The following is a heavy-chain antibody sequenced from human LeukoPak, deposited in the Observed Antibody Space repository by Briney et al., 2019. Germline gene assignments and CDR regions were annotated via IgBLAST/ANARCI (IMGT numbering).Heavy chain of an antibody. J-gene: IGHJ4*02. V-gene: IGHV3-30*03. D-gene: IGHD6-19*01. CDR3: ASSGVFPHNPLDY. Sequence: GGSLRLSCAASGFTFSSYGMHWVRQAPGKGLEWVAVISYDGSNKYYADSVKGRFTISRDNSKNTLYLQMNSLRAEDTAVYYCASSGVFPHNPLDYWGQGTLVTVSS. CDR2: ISYDGSNK. CDR1: GFTFSSYG.